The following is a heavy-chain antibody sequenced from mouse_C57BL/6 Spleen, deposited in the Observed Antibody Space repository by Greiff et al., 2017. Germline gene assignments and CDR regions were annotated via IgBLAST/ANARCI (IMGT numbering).Heavy chain of an antibody. Sequence: QVQLQQPGAELVKPGASVKLSCKASGYTFTSYWMHWVKQRPGRGLEWIGRIDPNSGGTKYNEKFKSKATMTVDKPYSTAYMQLSSLTSEDSGVYYGARGAGTPPWFAYWGQGTLVTVSA. CDR3: ARGAGTPPWFAY. CDR1: GYTFTSYW. D-gene: IGHD4-1*01. V-gene: IGHV1-72*01. J-gene: IGHJ3*01. CDR2: IDPNSGGT.